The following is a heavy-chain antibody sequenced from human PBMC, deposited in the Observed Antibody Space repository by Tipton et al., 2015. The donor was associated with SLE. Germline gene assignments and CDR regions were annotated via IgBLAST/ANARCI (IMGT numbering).Heavy chain of an antibody. D-gene: IGHD1-14*01. CDR2: IKSKGSGGTI. CDR3: TWTGFSWLAS. CDR1: GFSFEDYA. V-gene: IGHV3-15*01. Sequence: GSLRLSCTTSGFSFEDYAMHWVRQAPGRGLEWVGRIKSKGSGGTIDYAALVKDRFTISRDDSKNILYLQMNSLKTEDTAVYYCTWTGFSWLASWGQGTLVIVSS. J-gene: IGHJ5*01.